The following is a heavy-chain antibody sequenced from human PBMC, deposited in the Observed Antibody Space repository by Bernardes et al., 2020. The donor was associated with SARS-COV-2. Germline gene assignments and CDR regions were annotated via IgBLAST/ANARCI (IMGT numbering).Heavy chain of an antibody. V-gene: IGHV4-34*01. D-gene: IGHD2-2*01. CDR1: GGFFNDNY. CDR3: ARGYCSSTSCPPLHWFDP. J-gene: IGHJ5*02. Sequence: SETLSLTCAIYGGFFNDNYWNWIRQPPGKGLEWIGQINHSGNTNYNPSLKSRVTISVDTSKNQFSLNLNSVTAADTAVYYCARGYCSSTSCPPLHWFDPWGQGTLVTVSS. CDR2: INHSGNT.